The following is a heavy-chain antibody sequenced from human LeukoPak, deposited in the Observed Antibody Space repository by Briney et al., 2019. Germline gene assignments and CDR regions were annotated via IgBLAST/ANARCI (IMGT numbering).Heavy chain of an antibody. CDR1: GGSFSGYY. CDR2: INHSGST. Sequence: SETLSLTCAVYGGSFSGYYWSWIRQPPGKGLEWIGEINHSGSTNYNPSLKSRVTISVDTSKYQFSLKLSSVTAADTAVYYCARGAGIVVVPAAIDYFDYWGQGTLVTVSS. D-gene: IGHD2-2*01. CDR3: ARGAGIVVVPAAIDYFDY. J-gene: IGHJ4*02. V-gene: IGHV4-34*01.